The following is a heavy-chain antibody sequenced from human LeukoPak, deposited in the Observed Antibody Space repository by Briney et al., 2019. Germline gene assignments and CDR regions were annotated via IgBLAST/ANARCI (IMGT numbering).Heavy chain of an antibody. CDR3: SKRMGPSIAAADLDY. Sequence: HPGGSLRLSCAASGFTFSSYGMHWVRQAPGKGLEWVAVISYDGSNKYYADSVKGRFTISRDNSKNTLYLQMNSLRAEDTAVYYCSKRMGPSIAAADLDYWGQGTLVTVSS. V-gene: IGHV3-30*18. CDR1: GFTFSSYG. CDR2: ISYDGSNK. D-gene: IGHD6-13*01. J-gene: IGHJ4*02.